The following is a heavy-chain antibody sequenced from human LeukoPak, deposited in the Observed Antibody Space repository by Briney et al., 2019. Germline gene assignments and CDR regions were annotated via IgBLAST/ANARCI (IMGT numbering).Heavy chain of an antibody. CDR3: ARDLYGGNSGFDY. V-gene: IGHV4-59*12. D-gene: IGHD4-23*01. CDR1: GGSISSYY. J-gene: IGHJ4*02. CDR2: IYYSGST. Sequence: PSETLSLTCTVSGGSISSYYWSWIRQPPGKGLEWIGYIYYSGSTNYNPSLKSRVTISVDTSKNQFSLKLSSVTAADTAVYYCARDLYGGNSGFDYWGQGTLVTVSS.